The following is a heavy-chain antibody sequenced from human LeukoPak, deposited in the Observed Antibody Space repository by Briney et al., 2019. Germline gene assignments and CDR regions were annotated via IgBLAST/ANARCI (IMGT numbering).Heavy chain of an antibody. CDR1: GYMFTGYY. Sequence: ASVKVSCKASGYMFTGYYMHWVRQAPGEGLERMGWINPNSGGTNYAQKFQGRVTMTRDTSISTAYMELSRLRSDDTAVYYCATNGDSSGYSYWGQGTLVTVSS. CDR2: INPNSGGT. V-gene: IGHV1-2*02. D-gene: IGHD3-22*01. CDR3: ATNGDSSGYSY. J-gene: IGHJ4*02.